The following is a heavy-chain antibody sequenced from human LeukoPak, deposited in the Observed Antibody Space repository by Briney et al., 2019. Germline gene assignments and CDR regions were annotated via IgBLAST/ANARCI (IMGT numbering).Heavy chain of an antibody. CDR2: ISNSGSNI. Sequence: GGSLRLSCAASGFIFSDYYMSWIRQAPGKGLEWLSHISNSGSNIYYADSVKGRFTISRDNAKNSLYLQMNSLRAEDTAVYYCARQPWNMGAYYFDLWGQGTLVTVSS. V-gene: IGHV3-11*01. CDR3: ARQPWNMGAYYFDL. J-gene: IGHJ4*02. CDR1: GFIFSDYY. D-gene: IGHD1-26*01.